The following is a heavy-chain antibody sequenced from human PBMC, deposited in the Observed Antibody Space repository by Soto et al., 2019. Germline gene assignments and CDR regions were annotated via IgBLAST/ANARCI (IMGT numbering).Heavy chain of an antibody. CDR3: ANSSDDSSGYYDFDY. D-gene: IGHD3-22*01. Sequence: GASVKVSCKASGYTFTNFGITWVRQAPGQGLEWVGWISAYNGNTNYAQNFQGRVSMTTDSSTTTAYMELRSLRSDDTAVYYCANSSDDSSGYYDFDYWGQGTLVTVSS. CDR2: ISAYNGNT. CDR1: GYTFTNFG. J-gene: IGHJ4*02. V-gene: IGHV1-18*01.